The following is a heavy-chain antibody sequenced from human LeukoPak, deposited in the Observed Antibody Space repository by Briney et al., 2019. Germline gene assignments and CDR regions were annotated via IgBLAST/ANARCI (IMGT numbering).Heavy chain of an antibody. Sequence: GRSLRLSCTASGFTFGDYAMSWFRQAPGKGLEWVSSINNVASHIYYAGSVRGRFTISRDNAKNSVYLQMNSLRAEDTAVYYCTRDATYYLRYGYFDYWGQGTLVTVSS. CDR3: TRDATYYLRYGYFDY. V-gene: IGHV3-21*01. CDR2: INNVASHI. D-gene: IGHD2/OR15-2a*01. CDR1: GFTFGDYA. J-gene: IGHJ4*02.